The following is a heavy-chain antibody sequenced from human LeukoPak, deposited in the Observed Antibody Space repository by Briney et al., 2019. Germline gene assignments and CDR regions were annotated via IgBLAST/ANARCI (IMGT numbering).Heavy chain of an antibody. CDR3: ASASPTVYDSRGSYSY. Sequence: SETLSLTCTVSGGSISGYYWSWIRQPPGKGLEWIGYIYYSGSTYYNPSLKSRVTISVDTSKNQFSLKLSSVTAADTAVYYCASASPTVYDSRGSYSYWGQGTLVTVSS. CDR2: IYYSGST. CDR1: GGSISGYY. D-gene: IGHD3-22*01. V-gene: IGHV4-30-4*01. J-gene: IGHJ4*02.